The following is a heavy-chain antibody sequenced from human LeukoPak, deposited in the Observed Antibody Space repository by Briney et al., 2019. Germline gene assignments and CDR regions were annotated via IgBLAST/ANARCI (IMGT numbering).Heavy chain of an antibody. CDR3: ARLGIAVAVFDY. CDR1: GFTFSTYA. Sequence: PGGSLRLSCAAPGFTFSTYAMNWVRQAPGKGLEWVSWIYSTSDTIYYADSVKGRFALSRDNAQNSLYLQMTSLRDEDTAVYYCARLGIAVAVFDYWGQGTLVTVSS. J-gene: IGHJ4*02. D-gene: IGHD6-19*01. CDR2: IYSTSDTI. V-gene: IGHV3-48*02.